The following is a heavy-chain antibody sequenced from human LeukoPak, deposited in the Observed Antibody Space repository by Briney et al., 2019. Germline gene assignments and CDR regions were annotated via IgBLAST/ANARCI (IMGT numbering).Heavy chain of an antibody. CDR2: INPNSGGT. CDR3: ARGRYDSSGYFWFDP. CDR1: GYTFTGYY. Sequence: ASVKVSCKASGYTFTGYYMHWVRQAPGQGLEWMGWINPNSGGTNYAQKFQGRVTMTRDTSISTAYMELSRLRSDDTAVYYCARGRYDSSGYFWFDPWGQGTLVTVSS. J-gene: IGHJ5*02. D-gene: IGHD3-22*01. V-gene: IGHV1-2*02.